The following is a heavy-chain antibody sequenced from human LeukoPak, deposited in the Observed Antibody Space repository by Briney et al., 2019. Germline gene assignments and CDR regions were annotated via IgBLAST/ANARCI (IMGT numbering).Heavy chain of an antibody. D-gene: IGHD4-11*01. CDR1: GYTFTGYY. J-gene: IGHJ5*02. CDR3: ARLAVDYSNYVGWFDP. CDR2: INPNSGGT. V-gene: IGHV1-2*02. Sequence: ASVKVSCKASGYTFTGYYMHWVRQAPGQGLEWMGWINPNSGGTNYAQKFQGRVTMTRDTSISTAYMELSRLRSDDTAVYYCARLAVDYSNYVGWFDPWGQGTLVTVSS.